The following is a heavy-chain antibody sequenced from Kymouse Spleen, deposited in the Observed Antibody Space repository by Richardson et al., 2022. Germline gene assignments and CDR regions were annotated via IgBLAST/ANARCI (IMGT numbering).Heavy chain of an antibody. Sequence: QVQLQESGPGLVKPSETLSLTCTVSGGSISSYYWSWIRQPPGKGLEWIGYIYYSGSTNYNPSLKSRVTISVDTSKNQFSLKLSSVTAADTAVYYCARSWNYGMDVWGQGTTVTVSS. V-gene: IGHV4-59*01. J-gene: IGHJ6*02. CDR3: ARSWNYGMDV. CDR1: GGSISSYY. D-gene: IGHD6-13*01. CDR2: IYYSGST.